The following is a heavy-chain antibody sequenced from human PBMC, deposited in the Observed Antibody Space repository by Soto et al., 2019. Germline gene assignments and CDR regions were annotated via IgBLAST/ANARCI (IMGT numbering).Heavy chain of an antibody. CDR1: GFTFSSYA. Sequence: PGGSLRLSCAASGFTFSSYAMHWVRQAPGKGLEWVAVISYDGSNKYYADSVKGRFTISRDNSKNTLYLQMNSLRAEDTAVYYCALEQPDYYYYYGMDGRGQGTTVTGSS. CDR2: ISYDGSNK. V-gene: IGHV3-30-3*01. D-gene: IGHD5-18*01. J-gene: IGHJ6*02. CDR3: ALEQPDYYYYYGMDG.